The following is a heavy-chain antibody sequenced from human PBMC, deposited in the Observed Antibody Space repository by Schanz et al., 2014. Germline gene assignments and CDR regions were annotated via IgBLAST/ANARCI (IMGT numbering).Heavy chain of an antibody. CDR3: AKDLAAVGVFDY. D-gene: IGHD6-13*01. Sequence: EVQLVESGGGLVQPRGSLRLSCAASEFSFSSFGMSWVRQAPGKGLEWVSALTGSGTTTYYADSVKGRFTISRDNSKNTLDLQMNSLRAEDTAIYYCAKDLAAVGVFDYWGQGSLVTVSP. J-gene: IGHJ4*02. V-gene: IGHV3-23*04. CDR2: LTGSGTTT. CDR1: EFSFSSFG.